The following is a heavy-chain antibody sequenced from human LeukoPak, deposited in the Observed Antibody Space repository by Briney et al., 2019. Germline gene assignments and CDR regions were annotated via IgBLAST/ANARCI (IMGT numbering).Heavy chain of an antibody. CDR3: AKALGFEATTASPFDY. J-gene: IGHJ4*02. CDR1: GFTFSSYA. V-gene: IGHV3-23*01. CDR2: ISGSGGST. Sequence: PGGSLRLSCAASGFTFSSYAMSWVRQAPGKGLEWVSAISGSGGSTYYADSVKGRVTISRDKSKNTLYLQMNSLRAEDTAVYYCAKALGFEATTASPFDYWGQGTLVTVSS. D-gene: IGHD4-17*01.